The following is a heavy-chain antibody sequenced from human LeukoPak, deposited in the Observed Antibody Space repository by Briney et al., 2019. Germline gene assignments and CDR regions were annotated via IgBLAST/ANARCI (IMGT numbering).Heavy chain of an antibody. D-gene: IGHD3-3*01. CDR2: IKNKANSYTT. CDR3: ARGVLWSGYFYFDY. J-gene: IGHJ4*02. Sequence: GGSLRLSCAVSGFTFSDYYMDWVRQAPGKGLEWVGRIKNKANSYTTEYAASVKGRFTISRDDSKNSLYLQMNSLKAEDTAVYYCARGVLWSGYFYFDYWGQGTLVTVSS. V-gene: IGHV3-72*01. CDR1: GFTFSDYY.